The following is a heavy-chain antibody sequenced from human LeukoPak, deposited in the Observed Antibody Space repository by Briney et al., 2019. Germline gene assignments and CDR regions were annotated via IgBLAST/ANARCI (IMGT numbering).Heavy chain of an antibody. CDR3: ARVRGVDFWSGYRHYYYMDV. V-gene: IGHV4-4*09. D-gene: IGHD3-3*01. CDR1: GGSISGYY. CDR2: IYTSGST. J-gene: IGHJ6*03. Sequence: SETLSLTCTVSGGSISGYYWSWIRQPPGKGLEWIGYIYTSGSTNYNPSLKSRVTISVDTSKNQFSLKLSSVTAADTAVYYCARVRGVDFWSGYRHYYYMDVWGKGTTVTVSS.